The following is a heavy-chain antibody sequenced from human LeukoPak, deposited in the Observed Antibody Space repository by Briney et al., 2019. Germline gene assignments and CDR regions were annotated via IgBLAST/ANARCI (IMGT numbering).Heavy chain of an antibody. D-gene: IGHD1-26*01. J-gene: IGHJ4*02. CDR2: ISYDGSNK. Sequence: GRPLRLSCAASGFTFSSYAMHWVRQAPGKGLEWVAVISYDGSNKYYADSVKGRFTISRDNSKNTLYLQMNSLRAEDTAVYYCARGATGVYWGQGTLVTVSS. CDR3: ARGATGVY. V-gene: IGHV3-30-3*01. CDR1: GFTFSSYA.